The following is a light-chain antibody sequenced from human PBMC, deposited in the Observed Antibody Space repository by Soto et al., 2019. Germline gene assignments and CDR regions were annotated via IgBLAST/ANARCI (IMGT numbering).Light chain of an antibody. CDR1: QGISSY. V-gene: IGKV1-9*01. J-gene: IGKJ1*01. Sequence: DIQLTQSPSFLSASVGDRVTITCRASQGISSYLAWYQQKPGKAPKLLIYAASTLQSGVPSRFSGSGSGTEFTLTISSLQSEDFAVYYCQQYNNWPGTFGQGTKVEIK. CDR2: AAS. CDR3: QQYNNWPGT.